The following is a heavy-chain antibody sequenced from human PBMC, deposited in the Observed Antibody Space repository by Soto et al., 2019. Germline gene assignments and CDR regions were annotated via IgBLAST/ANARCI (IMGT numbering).Heavy chain of an antibody. CDR2: IIPIFGTA. Sequence: QVQLVQSGAEVKKPGSSVKVSCKASGGTFSSYAISWVRQAPGQGLEWMGGIIPIFGTANYAQKFQGRVTITADESTSTAYMELSSLRSEDTAVYYCARGIAHCGGGCSPGAFDIWGQGTMVTVSS. D-gene: IGHD2-21*02. J-gene: IGHJ3*02. V-gene: IGHV1-69*01. CDR1: GGTFSSYA. CDR3: ARGIAHCGGGCSPGAFDI.